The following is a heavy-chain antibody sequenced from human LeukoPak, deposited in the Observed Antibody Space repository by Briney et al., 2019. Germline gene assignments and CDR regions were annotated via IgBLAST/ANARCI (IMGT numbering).Heavy chain of an antibody. CDR3: ARGRVGATPRRYYFDY. CDR1: GGSIASSSYY. Sequence: PSETLSLTCSVSGGSIASSSYYWGWIRQPPGKGLEWIGYIYYSGSTNYNPSLKSRVTISVDTSKNQFSLKLSSVTAADTAVYYCARGRVGATPRRYYFDYWGQGTLVTVSS. D-gene: IGHD1-26*01. V-gene: IGHV4-61*05. CDR2: IYYSGST. J-gene: IGHJ4*02.